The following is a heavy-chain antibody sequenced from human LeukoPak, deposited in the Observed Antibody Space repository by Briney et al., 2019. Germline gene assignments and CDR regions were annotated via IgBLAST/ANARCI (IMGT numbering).Heavy chain of an antibody. CDR1: GGSFSGYY. Sequence: SETLSLTCAVYGGSFSGYYWSWIRQPPGKGLGWIGEINHSGSTNYNPSLKSRVTISVDTSKNQFSLKLSSVTAADTAVYYCARGLSSSWYAAYYFDYWGQGTLVTVSS. V-gene: IGHV4-34*01. CDR3: ARGLSSSWYAAYYFDY. J-gene: IGHJ4*02. D-gene: IGHD6-13*01. CDR2: INHSGST.